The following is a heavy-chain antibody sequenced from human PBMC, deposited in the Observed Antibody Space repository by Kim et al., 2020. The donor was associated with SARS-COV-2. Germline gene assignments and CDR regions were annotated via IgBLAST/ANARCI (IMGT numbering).Heavy chain of an antibody. CDR3: TRASYGANYFTYY. Sequence: GWSLRLSCAASGFTFNDYYMDWVRQAPGKGLEWVARSRNQARSYTTEYAASVKGRFTVSRHDSENSLYLYMNSLKTEDTAVYYCTRASYGANYFTYYWGQGTLVTVSS. J-gene: IGHJ4*02. D-gene: IGHD3-3*01. CDR2: SRNQARSYTT. V-gene: IGHV3-72*01. CDR1: GFTFNDYY.